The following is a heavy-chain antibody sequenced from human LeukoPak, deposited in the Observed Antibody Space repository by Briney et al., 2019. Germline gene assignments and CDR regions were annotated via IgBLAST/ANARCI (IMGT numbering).Heavy chain of an antibody. CDR1: GGTFSSYA. CDR2: IIPILGIA. Sequence: GASVKVSCKASGGTFSSYAISWVRQAPGQGLEWMGRIIPILGIANYAQKFQGRVTITADKSTSTAYMELSSLRSEDTAVYYCARDMGWSFTPYYYYGMDVWGQGTTVTVSS. J-gene: IGHJ6*02. CDR3: ARDMGWSFTPYYYYGMDV. D-gene: IGHD1-26*01. V-gene: IGHV1-69*04.